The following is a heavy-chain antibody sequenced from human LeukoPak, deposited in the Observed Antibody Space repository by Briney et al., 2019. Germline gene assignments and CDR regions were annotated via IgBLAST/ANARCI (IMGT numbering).Heavy chain of an antibody. D-gene: IGHD6-19*01. Sequence: GGSLRLSCAASGFSLGSYAIHWVRQAPGKGLEYVSAMSHDGGTTYYADSVKGRFTVSRHNSRNMVYLQMGGLRAEDMAVYYCTRGSGPLYFDFWGQGTQVTVSS. CDR1: GFSLGSYA. CDR3: TRGSGPLYFDF. CDR2: MSHDGGTT. V-gene: IGHV3-64*02. J-gene: IGHJ4*02.